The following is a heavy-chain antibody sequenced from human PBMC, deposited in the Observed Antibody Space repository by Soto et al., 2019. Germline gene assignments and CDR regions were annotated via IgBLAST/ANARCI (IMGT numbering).Heavy chain of an antibody. J-gene: IGHJ4*02. CDR1: GFTFSNAW. Sequence: EVQLVESGGGLVKPGGSLRLSCAASGFTFSNAWMNWVRQAPGKGLEWVGRIKSKTDGGTTDYAAPVKGRFTISRDDSKTTLYLQMNSLKTEATAVYYCIVRYPSYFDYWGQGTLVTVSS. CDR3: IVRYPSYFDY. D-gene: IGHD2-21*01. V-gene: IGHV3-15*07. CDR2: IKSKTDGGTT.